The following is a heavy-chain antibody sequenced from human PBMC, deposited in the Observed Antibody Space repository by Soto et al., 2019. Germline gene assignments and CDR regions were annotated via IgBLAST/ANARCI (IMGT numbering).Heavy chain of an antibody. CDR3: ATDHDYYDSSGYYLYAFDI. Sequence: ASVKVSCKVSGYTLTELSMHWVRQAPGKGLEWMGGFDPEDGETIYAQKFQGRVTMTEDTSTDTAYMELSSLRSGDTAVYYCATDHDYYDSSGYYLYAFDIWGQGTMVTVSS. D-gene: IGHD3-22*01. CDR2: FDPEDGET. CDR1: GYTLTELS. V-gene: IGHV1-24*01. J-gene: IGHJ3*02.